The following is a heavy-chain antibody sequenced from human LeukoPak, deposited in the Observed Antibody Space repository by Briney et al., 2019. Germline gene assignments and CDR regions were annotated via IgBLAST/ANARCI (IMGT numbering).Heavy chain of an antibody. Sequence: GGSLRLSCAASGFTFSNAWMSWVRQAPGKGLEWVGRIKSKTDGGTTDYAAPVKGRFTISRDDSKNTLYLQMNSLKTEDTAVYYCTTDRWFGKFGYFDYWGQGTLVTVSS. CDR3: TTDRWFGKFGYFDY. D-gene: IGHD3-10*01. J-gene: IGHJ4*02. V-gene: IGHV3-15*01. CDR2: IKSKTDGGTT. CDR1: GFTFSNAW.